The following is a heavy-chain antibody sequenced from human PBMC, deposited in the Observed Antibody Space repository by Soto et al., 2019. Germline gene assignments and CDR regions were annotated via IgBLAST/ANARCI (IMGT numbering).Heavy chain of an antibody. CDR3: AVSYGDYYWFDP. Sequence: QVQLVQSGAEVKKPGASVKGSCKASGYTFTGYYMHWVRQAPGQGLEWMGWINPNSGGTNYAQKFQGWVTMTRDTSISTAYMELGRLRSDDTAVYYCAVSYGDYYWFDPWGQGTLVTVSS. CDR1: GYTFTGYY. CDR2: INPNSGGT. D-gene: IGHD4-17*01. V-gene: IGHV1-2*04. J-gene: IGHJ5*02.